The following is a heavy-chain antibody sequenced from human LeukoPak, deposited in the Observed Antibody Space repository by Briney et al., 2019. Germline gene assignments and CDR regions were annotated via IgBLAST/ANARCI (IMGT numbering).Heavy chain of an antibody. Sequence: PGXSLRLSCAASGFTFSSYAMSWVRQAPGKGLEWGSGISGSGGSTYYADSVKGRLTIDRENSKKRVYMKMKRLRDEDTAVYYCAHGYGQLLLRLVYWGQGTLVTVSS. CDR2: ISGSGGST. CDR1: GFTFSSYA. V-gene: IGHV3-23*01. CDR3: AHGYGQLLLRLVY. D-gene: IGHD2-2*01. J-gene: IGHJ4*02.